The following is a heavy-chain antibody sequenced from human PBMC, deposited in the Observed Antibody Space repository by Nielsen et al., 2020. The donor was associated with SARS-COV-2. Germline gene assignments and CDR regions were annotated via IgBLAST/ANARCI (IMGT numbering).Heavy chain of an antibody. D-gene: IGHD4-11*01. CDR1: GFSFSSYG. CDR3: ARDNLYSNYYYYYGLDV. CDR2: INDDGSST. V-gene: IGHV3-74*01. Sequence: GESLKISCAASGFSFSSYGMHWVRQAPGKGLVWVSRINDDGSSTVYADSMKGRFTISRDNAKSTLYLQMNSLRAEDTAVYYCARDNLYSNYYYYYGLDVWGQGTAVTVSS. J-gene: IGHJ6*02.